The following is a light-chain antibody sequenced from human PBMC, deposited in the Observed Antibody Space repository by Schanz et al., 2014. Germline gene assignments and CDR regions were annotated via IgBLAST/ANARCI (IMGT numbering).Light chain of an antibody. V-gene: IGLV2-14*01. CDR1: SSDVGGYNY. CDR2: EGS. J-gene: IGLJ3*02. Sequence: QSALTQPASVSGSPGQSITISCTGTSSDVGGYNYVSWYQQHPGKAPKLMIYEGSKRPSGVPDRFSASKSGNTASLTISGLQAEDEADYYCSSYTSSNTGVFGGGTKLTVL. CDR3: SSYTSSNTGV.